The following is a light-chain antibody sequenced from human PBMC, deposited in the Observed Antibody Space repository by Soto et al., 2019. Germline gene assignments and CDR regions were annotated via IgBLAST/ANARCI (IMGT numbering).Light chain of an antibody. CDR3: KQYNSYPWT. V-gene: IGKV1-5*01. J-gene: IGKJ1*01. CDR2: DAY. Sequence: DIQMTQSPSTLSASVGDRVTITCRASQSISSWLAWYQQKPGKAPKLLIYDAYSLESGVPSRFSGSGSGTEFTLTITSLQPDDFATYYCKQYNSYPWTFGQGTKVDIK. CDR1: QSISSW.